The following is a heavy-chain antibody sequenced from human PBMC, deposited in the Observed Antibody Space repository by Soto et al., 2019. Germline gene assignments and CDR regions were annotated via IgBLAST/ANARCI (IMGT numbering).Heavy chain of an antibody. Sequence: SVKVSCKASGGTFSSYTISWVRQAPGQGLEWMGRIIPILGIANYAQKFQGRVTITADKSTSTAYMELSSLRSEDTAVYYCASFHLSRSPVLSYYRGQGTLVTVSS. CDR1: GGTFSSYT. J-gene: IGHJ4*02. V-gene: IGHV1-69*02. CDR2: IIPILGIA. D-gene: IGHD6-6*01. CDR3: ASFHLSRSPVLSYY.